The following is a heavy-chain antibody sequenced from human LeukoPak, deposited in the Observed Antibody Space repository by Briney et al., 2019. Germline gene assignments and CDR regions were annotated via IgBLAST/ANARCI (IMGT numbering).Heavy chain of an antibody. V-gene: IGHV3-48*04. CDR3: ARYYSHTSDWSEGGLDQ. J-gene: IGHJ4*02. Sequence: GGSLRLSCEASGFIFSDYNMNWVRQAPGKGLEWLSFIYSSSSTIYYADSVKGRFAISRDNAKNSLFLQMNSLRAEDTAVYYCARYYSHTSDWSEGGLDQWGQGTLVTVSS. D-gene: IGHD6-19*01. CDR1: GFIFSDYN. CDR2: IYSSSSTI.